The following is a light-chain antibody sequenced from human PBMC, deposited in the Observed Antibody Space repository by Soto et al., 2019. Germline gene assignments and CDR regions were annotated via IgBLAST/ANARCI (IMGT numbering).Light chain of an antibody. Sequence: DIVMTQSPDSLTVSLGERATSNCKCSRRVLDNSDNTSYLAWHQQKSGQPTKLLIYWATTREFGVPDRCSGSWSGTDFTLTSSSLQAEDVAVYYCQQYYSTPYTFGQGTKLEIK. CDR2: WAT. CDR1: RRVLDNSDNTSY. CDR3: QQYYSTPYT. J-gene: IGKJ2*01. V-gene: IGKV4-1*01.